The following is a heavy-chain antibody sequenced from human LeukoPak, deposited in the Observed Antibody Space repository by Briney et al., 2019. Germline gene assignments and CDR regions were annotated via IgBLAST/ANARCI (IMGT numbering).Heavy chain of an antibody. CDR2: TYYRSKWYN. CDR1: GDSVSSNSAA. D-gene: IGHD4-17*01. CDR3: ARDLPDYGDHWYFDL. Sequence: SQTLSLTCAISGDSVSSNSAAWNWIRQSPSRGLEWLGRTYYRSKWYNDYAVSVKSRITINPDTSKNQFSLKLSSVTAADTAVYYCARDLPDYGDHWYFDLWGRGTLVTVSS. J-gene: IGHJ2*01. V-gene: IGHV6-1*01.